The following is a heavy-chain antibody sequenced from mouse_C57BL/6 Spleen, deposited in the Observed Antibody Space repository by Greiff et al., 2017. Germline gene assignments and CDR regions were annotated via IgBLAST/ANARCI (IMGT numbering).Heavy chain of an antibody. D-gene: IGHD1-1*01. V-gene: IGHV2-9-1*01. CDR1: GFSLTSYA. Sequence: VHLVESGPGLVAPSQSLSITCTVSGFSLTSYAISWVRQPPGKGLEWLGVIWTGGGTNYNSALKSRLNISKDNSTSQVFLKMNSLQTDDTARYYCARAYYDAGAWFAYWGQGTLVTVSA. CDR2: IWTGGGT. CDR3: ARAYYDAGAWFAY. J-gene: IGHJ3*01.